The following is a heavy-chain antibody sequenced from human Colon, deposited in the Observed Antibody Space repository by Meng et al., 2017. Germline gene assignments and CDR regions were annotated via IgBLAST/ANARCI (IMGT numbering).Heavy chain of an antibody. V-gene: IGHV4-4*02. CDR1: GGSISSTTW. Sequence: QGPGAGWVKPSGTLALTVACSGGSISSTTWWSWIRPPPGKGLEWIGEISQSGSSNYNPSLKSRVTMSLDKFKNHFFLNLSSVSAADTAVYYCAREDGSIGFTPAGQWGQGTLVTVSS. CDR2: ISQSGSS. D-gene: IGHD1-26*01. CDR3: AREDGSIGFTPAGQ. J-gene: IGHJ1*01.